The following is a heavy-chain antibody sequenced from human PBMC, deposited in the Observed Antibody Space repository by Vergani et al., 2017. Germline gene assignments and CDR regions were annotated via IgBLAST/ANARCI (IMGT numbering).Heavy chain of an antibody. Sequence: QLQLQESGSGLVKPSQTLSLTCAVSGDSITNGGFSWNWIRQPPGKGPEWIGYIFPSGNSDYNPSLKRRVTISVDTSKNQFSLKLSSVTAADTAVYYCARVTPIGYCSGGSCYVFDYWGQGTLVTVSS. CDR2: IFPSGNS. J-gene: IGHJ4*02. V-gene: IGHV4-30-2*05. D-gene: IGHD2-15*01. CDR3: ARVTPIGYCSGGSCYVFDY. CDR1: GDSITNGGFS.